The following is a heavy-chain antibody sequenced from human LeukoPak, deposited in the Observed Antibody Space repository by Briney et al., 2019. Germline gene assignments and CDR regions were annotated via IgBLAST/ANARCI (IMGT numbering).Heavy chain of an antibody. D-gene: IGHD3-3*01. CDR1: GGSISSSSYY. CDR3: ARGGPGDFWSGYYLYGMDV. Sequence: SETLSLTCTVSGGSISSSSYYWSWIRQPPGKGLEWIGEINHSGSTNYNPSLKSRVTISVDTSKNQFSLKLSSVTAADTAVYYCARGGPGDFWSGYYLYGMDVWGQGTTVTVSS. CDR2: INHSGST. J-gene: IGHJ6*02. V-gene: IGHV4-39*07.